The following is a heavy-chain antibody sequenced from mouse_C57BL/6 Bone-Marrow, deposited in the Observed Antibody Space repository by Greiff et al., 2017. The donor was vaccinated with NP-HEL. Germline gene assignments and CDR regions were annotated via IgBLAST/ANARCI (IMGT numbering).Heavy chain of an antibody. D-gene: IGHD1-1*01. Sequence: EVQLQQSGPELVKPGASVKISCKASGYTFTDYYMNWVKQSHGKSLEWIGDINPNNGGTSYNQKFKGKATLTVDKSSSTAYMELRSLTSEDAAVYYCARDYYYGSSYVRFAYWGQGTLVTVSA. V-gene: IGHV1-26*01. J-gene: IGHJ3*01. CDR3: ARDYYYGSSYVRFAY. CDR1: GYTFTDYY. CDR2: INPNNGGT.